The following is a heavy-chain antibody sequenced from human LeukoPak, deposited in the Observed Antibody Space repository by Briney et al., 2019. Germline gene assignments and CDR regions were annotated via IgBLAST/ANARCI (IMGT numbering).Heavy chain of an antibody. J-gene: IGHJ3*02. CDR3: ARDRYSYGAFDI. Sequence: GGSLRLSCAASGFTFSDSYMTWVRQAPGKGVEWVAYISGSGHDINYSESAKGRFTISRDNAKNSPYLQMNSLRAEDTAVYYCARDRYSYGAFDIWGQGTMVTVSS. V-gene: IGHV3-11*04. CDR2: ISGSGHDI. CDR1: GFTFSDSY. D-gene: IGHD5-18*01.